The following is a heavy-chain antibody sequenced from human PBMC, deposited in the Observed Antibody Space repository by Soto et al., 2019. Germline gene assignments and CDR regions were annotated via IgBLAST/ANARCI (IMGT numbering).Heavy chain of an antibody. D-gene: IGHD2-21*01. CDR3: ARVIRYYYGMDV. CDR1: GGSISSGDYY. Sequence: PSETLSLTCTVSGGSISSGDYYWSWIRQPPGKGLEWIGYIYYSGSTYYNPSLKSRVTISVDTSKNQFSLKLSSVTAADTAVYYCARVIRYYYGMDVWGQGTTVTV. CDR2: IYYSGST. V-gene: IGHV4-30-4*01. J-gene: IGHJ6*02.